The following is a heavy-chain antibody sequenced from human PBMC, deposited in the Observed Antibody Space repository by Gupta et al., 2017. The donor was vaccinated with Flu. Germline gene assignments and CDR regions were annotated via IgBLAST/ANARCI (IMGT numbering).Heavy chain of an antibody. CDR2: VGAGGDRT. Sequence: EVQLLESGVGVVEPGYALRRSGVVSGLTFSYYAMNWVRQAPGKGLEWLSTVGAGGDRTYYADSVMGRFTISRDNSKNTIYLQMNSLRGDDTAVYYCAKDRSGNTAIDYWGQGALVTVSA. V-gene: IGHV3-23*01. CDR1: GLTFSYYA. CDR3: AKDRSGNTAIDY. D-gene: IGHD6-13*01. J-gene: IGHJ4*01.